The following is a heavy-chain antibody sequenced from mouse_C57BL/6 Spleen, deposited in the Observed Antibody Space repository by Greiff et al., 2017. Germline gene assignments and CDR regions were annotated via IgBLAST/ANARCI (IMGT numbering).Heavy chain of an antibody. J-gene: IGHJ2*01. V-gene: IGHV14-3*01. Sequence: EVQGVESVAELVRPGASVKLSCTASGFNIKDTYLHWVKQRPEQGLEWIGVIDPANGNTKYAPKFQGKATVTADPSSNTAYLQLSSLTSEDTAIYSGARGTAHVTGDDWGQGTTLT. CDR1: GFNIKDTY. D-gene: IGHD3-2*02. CDR3: ARGTAHVTGDD. CDR2: IDPANGNT.